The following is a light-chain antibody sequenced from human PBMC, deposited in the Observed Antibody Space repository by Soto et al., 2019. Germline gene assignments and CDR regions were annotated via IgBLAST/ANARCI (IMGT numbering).Light chain of an antibody. CDR2: GAS. J-gene: IGKJ1*01. CDR1: QSVSSN. V-gene: IGKV3-15*01. CDR3: QHYNNWPPGT. Sequence: EIVMTQSPATLSVSPGERATLSCRASQSVSSNLAWYQQKPGQAPRLLIYGASTRATGIPSRFSGSGSGTESTLTIRSLQSDAFADYYYQHYNNWPPGTCGKRTKVEI.